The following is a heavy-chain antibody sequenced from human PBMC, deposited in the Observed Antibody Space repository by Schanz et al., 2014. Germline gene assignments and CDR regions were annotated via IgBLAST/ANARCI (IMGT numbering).Heavy chain of an antibody. CDR3: ARGGPAYYFDD. J-gene: IGHJ4*02. CDR1: RFTFTSAW. V-gene: IGHV3-66*01. Sequence: EAHLVESGGGLVKPGGSLTLSCAASRFTFTSAWMSWVRQAPGKGLEWVSFIYIGGNTYYADSVKGRFTISRDNSKNTVYIQMNSLRAEDTAVYYCARGGPAYYFDDWGQGTLVTVSS. CDR2: IYIGGNT.